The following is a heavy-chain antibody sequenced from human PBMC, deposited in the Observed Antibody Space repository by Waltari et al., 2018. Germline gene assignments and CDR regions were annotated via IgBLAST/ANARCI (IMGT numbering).Heavy chain of an antibody. Sequence: EVQLLESGGGLVQPGGSLRLSCAASGFTFSSYAMSWVRQAPGKGLEWVSAISGSGGSTYYPDSVKGRFTISRDNSKNTLYLQMNSLRAEDTAVYYCAKDGRYCSGGSCYGPDYWGQGTLVTVSS. CDR1: GFTFSSYA. V-gene: IGHV3-23*01. CDR3: AKDGRYCSGGSCYGPDY. D-gene: IGHD2-15*01. J-gene: IGHJ4*02. CDR2: ISGSGGST.